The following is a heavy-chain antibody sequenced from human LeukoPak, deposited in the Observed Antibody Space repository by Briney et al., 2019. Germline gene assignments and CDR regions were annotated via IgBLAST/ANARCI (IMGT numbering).Heavy chain of an antibody. CDR3: VQSSPTIDY. Sequence: GGSLRLPCVASGFTFSSYWMHWVRQAPGKGLVWVSRINSDGSSTTYADSVKGRFTISRDNAKNTLWLQMSSLRAEDTAVYYCVQSSPTIDYWGQGTLVTVSS. CDR2: INSDGSST. CDR1: GFTFSSYW. D-gene: IGHD5-12*01. J-gene: IGHJ4*02. V-gene: IGHV3-74*01.